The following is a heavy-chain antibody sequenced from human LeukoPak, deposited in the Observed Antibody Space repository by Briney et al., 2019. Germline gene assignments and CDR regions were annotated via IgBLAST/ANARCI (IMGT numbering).Heavy chain of an antibody. J-gene: IGHJ4*02. CDR2: ISGSGGST. CDR1: GFTFSSYA. V-gene: IGHV3-23*01. D-gene: IGHD2-2*01. Sequence: GGSLRLSCAASGFTFSSYAMSWVRQAPGKGLEWVSAISGSGGSTHYADSVKGRFTISRDNSKNTLYLQMNSLRAEDTAVYYCAKDRWDCSSTSCSYYFDYWGQGTLVTVSS. CDR3: AKDRWDCSSTSCSYYFDY.